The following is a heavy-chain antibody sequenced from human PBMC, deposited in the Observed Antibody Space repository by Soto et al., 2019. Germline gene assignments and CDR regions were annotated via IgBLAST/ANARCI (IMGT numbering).Heavy chain of an antibody. CDR1: GFDFSNTW. CDR2: INSDGTSI. D-gene: IGHD3-3*01. V-gene: IGHV3-74*01. CDR3: AKDWYYTIDY. Sequence: PGGSLRLSCAASGFDFSNTWIHWVRQVPGKGLVWVSRINSDGTSITYADSVKGRFTISRDNAKNTVYLQMSSLRVEDTAVYYCAKDWYYTIDYWGQGTPVTVSS. J-gene: IGHJ4*02.